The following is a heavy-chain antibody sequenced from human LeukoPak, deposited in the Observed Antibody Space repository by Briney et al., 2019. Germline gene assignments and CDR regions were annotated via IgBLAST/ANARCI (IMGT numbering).Heavy chain of an antibody. Sequence: GGSLRLSCAASGFTFNTYAMHWVRQAPGKGLEWVAMMSHDEGYMHYADSVKGRFSISRDTPKNTLYLQMDGLRTEDTAIYYCAKVMWPTGRGETFDNWGQGTLVTVSS. CDR2: MSHDEGYM. D-gene: IGHD3-16*01. CDR3: AKVMWPTGRGETFDN. CDR1: GFTFNTYA. V-gene: IGHV3-30*18. J-gene: IGHJ4*02.